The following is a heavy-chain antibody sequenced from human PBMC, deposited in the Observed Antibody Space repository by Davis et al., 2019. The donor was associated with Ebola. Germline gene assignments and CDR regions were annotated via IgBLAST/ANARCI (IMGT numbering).Heavy chain of an antibody. CDR2: LYHGGGT. V-gene: IGHV4-59*08. Sequence: SETLSLTCTVSGGYISGYYWSWIRQPPGKGLEWIGNLYHGGGTNYSPSLKSRLTISVDTSKNQFSLKLSSVTAADTAVYYCARVVTIFGADYWGQGTLVTVSS. CDR3: ARVVTIFGADY. D-gene: IGHD3-3*01. J-gene: IGHJ4*02. CDR1: GGYISGYY.